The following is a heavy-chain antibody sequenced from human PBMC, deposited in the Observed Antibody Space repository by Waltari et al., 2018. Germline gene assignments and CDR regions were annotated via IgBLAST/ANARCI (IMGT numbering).Heavy chain of an antibody. CDR2: ISHSGST. CDR1: GVSFSGFY. J-gene: IGHJ4*02. D-gene: IGHD1-26*01. Sequence: QVQLQQWGAGLLKPPETLSLTCAVSGVSFSGFYWSWSRQSPGKGLEWIGEISHSGSTNYNPSLKSPATISIDTSKNQFSLKLRSVTAADTAVYYCARRRTTVRGIVYDFWGQGTLVTVSS. V-gene: IGHV4-34*01. CDR3: ARRRTTVRGIVYDF.